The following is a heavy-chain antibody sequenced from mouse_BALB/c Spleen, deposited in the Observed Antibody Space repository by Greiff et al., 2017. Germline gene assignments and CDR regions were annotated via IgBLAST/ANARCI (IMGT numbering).Heavy chain of an antibody. J-gene: IGHJ2*01. V-gene: IGHV5-6-5*01. Sequence: EVKLVESGGGLVKPGGSLKLSCAASGFSFSSYAMSWVRQTPEKRLEWVASISSGGSTYYPDSVKGRFTISRDNARNILYLQMSSLRSEDTAMYYCARAITPYYFDYWGQGTTLTVSS. CDR1: GFSFSSYA. D-gene: IGHD2-4*01. CDR3: ARAITPYYFDY. CDR2: ISSGGST.